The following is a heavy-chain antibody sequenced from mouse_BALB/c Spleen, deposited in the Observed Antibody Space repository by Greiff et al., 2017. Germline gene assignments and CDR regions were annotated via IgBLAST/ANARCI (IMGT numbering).Heavy chain of an antibody. D-gene: IGHD2-4*01. CDR3: ARGGLYYDYDYFDY. CDR2: IDTSDSYT. Sequence: VQLQQPGAELVMPGASVKMSCKASGYTFTDYWMHWVKQRPGQGLEWIGAIDTSDSYTSYNQKFKGKATLTVDESSSTAYMQLSSLTSEDSAVYYCARGGLYYDYDYFDYWGQGTTLTVSS. J-gene: IGHJ2*01. V-gene: IGHV1-69*01. CDR1: GYTFTDYW.